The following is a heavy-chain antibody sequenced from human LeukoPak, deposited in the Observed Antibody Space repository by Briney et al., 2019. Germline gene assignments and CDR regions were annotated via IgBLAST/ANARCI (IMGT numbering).Heavy chain of an antibody. V-gene: IGHV3-48*03. CDR2: ISSSGSTI. CDR1: GFTFSSYE. J-gene: IGHJ4*02. Sequence: GRSLRLSCAASGFTFSSYEMNWVRQAPGKGLEWVSYISSSGSTIYYADSVKGRFTISRDNAKNSLYLQMNSLRAEDTAVYYCARELINFDHWGQGTLVTVSS. D-gene: IGHD2-8*01. CDR3: ARELINFDH.